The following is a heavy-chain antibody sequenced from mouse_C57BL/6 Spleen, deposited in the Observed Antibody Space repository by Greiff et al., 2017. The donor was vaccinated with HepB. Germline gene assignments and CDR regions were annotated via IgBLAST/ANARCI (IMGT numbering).Heavy chain of an antibody. Sequence: VHVKQSGTVLARPGASVKMSCKTSGYTFTSYWMHWVKQRPGQGLEWIGAIYPGNSDTSYNQKFKGKAKLTAVTSASTAYMELSSLTNEDSAVYYCTRTPHYYGSSYGFDYWGQGTTLTVSS. D-gene: IGHD1-1*01. CDR3: TRTPHYYGSSYGFDY. J-gene: IGHJ2*01. CDR1: GYTFTSYW. CDR2: IYPGNSDT. V-gene: IGHV1-5*01.